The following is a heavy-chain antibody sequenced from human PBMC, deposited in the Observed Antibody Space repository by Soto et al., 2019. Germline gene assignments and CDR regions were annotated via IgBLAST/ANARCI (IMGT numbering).Heavy chain of an antibody. CDR3: ARDAVATNDY. V-gene: IGHV3-11*06. Sequence: GSLRLSCTASGFTFSDYYMSWIRQAPGKGLEWLSYISTGSSNTKYADSVKGRFTISRDNAKNSLYLQMNSLRAVDTAVYYCARDAVATNDYWGQGTLVTVSS. CDR2: ISTGSSNT. J-gene: IGHJ4*02. CDR1: GFTFSDYY. D-gene: IGHD5-12*01.